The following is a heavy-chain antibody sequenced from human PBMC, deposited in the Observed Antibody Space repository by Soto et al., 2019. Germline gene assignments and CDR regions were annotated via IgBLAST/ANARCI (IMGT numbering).Heavy chain of an antibody. CDR2: ISYDGSNK. CDR1: GFTFSSYA. J-gene: IGHJ3*02. Sequence: GSLRLSCAASGFTFSSYAMHWVRQAPGKGLEWVAVISYDGSNKYYADSVKGRFTISRDNSKNTLYLQMNSLRAEDTAVYYCARAAGYSDAFDIWGQGTMVTVSS. V-gene: IGHV3-30-3*01. D-gene: IGHD5-18*01. CDR3: ARAAGYSDAFDI.